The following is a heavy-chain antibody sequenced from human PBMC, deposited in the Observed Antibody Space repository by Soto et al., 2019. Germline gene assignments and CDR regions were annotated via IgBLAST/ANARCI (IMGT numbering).Heavy chain of an antibody. Sequence: QVQLQESGPGLVKPSETLSLTCTVSGGSISSYYWSWIRQPPGKGLEWIGYIYYSGSTNYNPSLKSRVTISVDTSKNQFSLKLSSVTAADTAVYYCARRYSSSFDYWGQGTLVTFSS. CDR3: ARRYSSSFDY. CDR1: GGSISSYY. J-gene: IGHJ4*02. CDR2: IYYSGST. V-gene: IGHV4-59*08. D-gene: IGHD6-13*01.